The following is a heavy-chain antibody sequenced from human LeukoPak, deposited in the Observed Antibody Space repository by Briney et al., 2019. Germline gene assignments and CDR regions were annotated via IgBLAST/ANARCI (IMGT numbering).Heavy chain of an antibody. D-gene: IGHD3-10*01. CDR3: ARDRGPSVDSGIYYQYYFHY. V-gene: IGHV4-34*01. CDR1: GGSFSGYY. CDR2: INHSGST. Sequence: SETLSLTCAVYGGSFSGYYWSWIRQPPGKGLEWIGEINHSGSTNYNPSLKSRVTISVDTSKNQFSLKLSSVTAADTAVYYCARDRGPSVDSGIYYQYYFHYWGQGTLVTVSS. J-gene: IGHJ4*02.